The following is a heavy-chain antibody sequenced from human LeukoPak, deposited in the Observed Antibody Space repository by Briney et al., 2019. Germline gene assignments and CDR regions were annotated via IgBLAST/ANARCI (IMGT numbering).Heavy chain of an antibody. D-gene: IGHD1-26*01. CDR1: GYSFTSYW. Sequence: GESLKISCKGSGYSFTSYWIGWVRQMPGKGLEWMGIIYPGDSDTRYSPSFQGQVTISADKSISTAYLQWSSLKASDTAMYYCARLHSGSYSEYYYYYYGMDVWGQGTTVTVPS. CDR2: IYPGDSDT. V-gene: IGHV5-51*01. J-gene: IGHJ6*02. CDR3: ARLHSGSYSEYYYYYYGMDV.